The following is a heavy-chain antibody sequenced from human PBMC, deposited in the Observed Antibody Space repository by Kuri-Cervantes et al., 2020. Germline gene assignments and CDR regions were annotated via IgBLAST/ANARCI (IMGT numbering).Heavy chain of an antibody. CDR1: GYTFTGYY. D-gene: IGHD1-26*01. CDR3: AKEPTRSPPFSSGSYSRGTSYWYFDL. CDR2: INPNSGGT. Sequence: ASVKVSCKASGYTFTGYYMHWVRQAPGQGLEWMGWINPNSGGTNYAQKFQGRVTMTRDTSISTAYMELSRLRSDDTAVYYCAKEPTRSPPFSSGSYSRGTSYWYFDLWGRGTLVTVSS. J-gene: IGHJ2*01. V-gene: IGHV1-2*02.